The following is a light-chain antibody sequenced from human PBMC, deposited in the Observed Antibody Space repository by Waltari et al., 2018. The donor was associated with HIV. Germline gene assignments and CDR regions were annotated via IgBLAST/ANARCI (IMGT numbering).Light chain of an antibody. J-gene: IGLJ3*02. V-gene: IGLV1-51*01. Sequence: QSVLTQPPSVSAAPGQKVTISCSGSNSHIGNNYVFWSQQLPGTAPKLLIYDNNKRPSGIPDRFSASKSGTSATLGITGLQTGDEAEYYCGTWDSSLNPGGVFGGGTKLTVL. CDR1: NSHIGNNY. CDR3: GTWDSSLNPGGV. CDR2: DNN.